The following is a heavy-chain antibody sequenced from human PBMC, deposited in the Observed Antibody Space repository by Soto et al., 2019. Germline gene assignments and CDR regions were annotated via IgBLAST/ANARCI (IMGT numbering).Heavy chain of an antibody. CDR1: GFTFSSYG. Sequence: QVQLVESGGGVVQPGRSLRLSCAASGFTFSSYGMHWVRQAPGKGLEWVAVISYDGSNKYYADSVKGRFTISRDNSKNTLYLQMNSLRAEDTAVYYCAKWATSSYYYYIDVWGKGTTVTVYS. J-gene: IGHJ6*03. CDR2: ISYDGSNK. D-gene: IGHD5-12*01. CDR3: AKWATSSYYYYIDV. V-gene: IGHV3-30*18.